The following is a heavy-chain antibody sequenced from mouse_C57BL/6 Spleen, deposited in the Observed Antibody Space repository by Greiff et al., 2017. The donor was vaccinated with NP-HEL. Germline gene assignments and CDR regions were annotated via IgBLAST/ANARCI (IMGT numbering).Heavy chain of an antibody. CDR2: IRSKSNNYAT. CDR3: VRSNYDYDGYWYFDV. D-gene: IGHD2-4*01. J-gene: IGHJ1*03. V-gene: IGHV10-1*01. Sequence: EVKLVESGGGLVQPKGSLKLSCAASGFSFNTYAMNWVRQAPGKGLEWVARIRSKSNNYATYYADSVKDRFTISRDDSESMLYLQMNNLKTEDTAMYYCVRSNYDYDGYWYFDVWGTGTTVTVSS. CDR1: GFSFNTYA.